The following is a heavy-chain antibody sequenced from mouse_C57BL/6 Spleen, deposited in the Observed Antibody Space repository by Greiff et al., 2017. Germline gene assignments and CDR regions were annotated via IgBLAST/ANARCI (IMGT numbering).Heavy chain of an antibody. D-gene: IGHD2-12*01. J-gene: IGHJ4*01. CDR2: IYPGDGDT. V-gene: IGHV1-82*01. CDR3: ARGGDLVTGAMDY. CDR1: GYAFSSSW. Sequence: QVQLKESGPELVKPGASVKISCKASGYAFSSSWMNWVKQRPGKGLEWIGRIYPGDGDTNYNGKFKGKATLTADKSSSTAYMQLSSLTSEDSAVYFCARGGDLVTGAMDYWGQGTSVTVSS.